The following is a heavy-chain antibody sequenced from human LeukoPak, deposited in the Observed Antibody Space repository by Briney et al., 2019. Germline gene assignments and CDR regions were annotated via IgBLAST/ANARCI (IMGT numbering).Heavy chain of an antibody. Sequence: GESLKISCKGSGYSFTSYWISWVRQMPGKGLEWMGRIDPSDSYPNYSPSFQGHVIISVGRSVTTAYLQWSSLEASDTAVYYCARHSSGPDNDYYYYGMDVWGQGTTVTVSS. V-gene: IGHV5-10-1*01. CDR2: IDPSDSYP. CDR1: GYSFTSYW. D-gene: IGHD6-19*01. J-gene: IGHJ6*02. CDR3: ARHSSGPDNDYYYYGMDV.